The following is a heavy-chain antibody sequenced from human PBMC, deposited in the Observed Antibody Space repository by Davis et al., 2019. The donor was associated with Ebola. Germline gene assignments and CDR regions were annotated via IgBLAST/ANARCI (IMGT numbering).Heavy chain of an antibody. CDR1: GFTFSDYY. J-gene: IGHJ6*02. CDR3: ARWGCSSTSCYPTSYYGMDV. V-gene: IGHV3-11*06. D-gene: IGHD2-2*01. CDR2: ISSSSSYT. Sequence: PGGSLRLSCAASGFTFSDYYMSWIRQAPGKGLEWVSYISSSSSYTNYADSVKGRFTISRDNAKNSLYLQMNSLRAEDTAVYYCARWGCSSTSCYPTSYYGMDVWGQGTTVTVSS.